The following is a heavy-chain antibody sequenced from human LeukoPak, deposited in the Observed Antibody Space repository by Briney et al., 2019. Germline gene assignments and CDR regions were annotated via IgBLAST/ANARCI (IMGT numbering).Heavy chain of an antibody. D-gene: IGHD3-22*01. J-gene: IGHJ3*02. CDR3: ATDHLYYHDSSGYYLGNAFDI. CDR1: GYTLTELS. CDR2: FDPEDGET. Sequence: ASVKVSCKVSGYTLTELSMHWVRQAPGKGLEWMGGFDPEDGETIYAQKFQGRVTMTEDTSTDTAYMELSSLRSEDTAVYYCATDHLYYHDSSGYYLGNAFDIWGQGTMVTVSS. V-gene: IGHV1-24*01.